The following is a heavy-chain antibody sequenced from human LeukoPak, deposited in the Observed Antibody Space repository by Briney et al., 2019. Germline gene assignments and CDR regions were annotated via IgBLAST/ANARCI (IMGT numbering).Heavy chain of an antibody. CDR1: GGTFSSYA. Sequence: ASVKVSCKASGGTFSSYAISWVRQAPGQRLEWMGWISAYNGNTNYAQKLQGRVTMTTDTSTSTAYMELRSLRSDDTAVYYCATVRYFDPYYFDYWGQGTLVTVSS. V-gene: IGHV1-18*01. D-gene: IGHD3-9*01. J-gene: IGHJ4*02. CDR2: ISAYNGNT. CDR3: ATVRYFDPYYFDY.